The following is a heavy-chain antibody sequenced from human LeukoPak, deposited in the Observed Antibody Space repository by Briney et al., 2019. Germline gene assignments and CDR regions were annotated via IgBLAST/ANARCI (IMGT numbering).Heavy chain of an antibody. J-gene: IGHJ4*02. D-gene: IGHD2-15*01. Sequence: QPGGSLRLSCAASGFTFSSYAMSWVRQAAGKGLEWGSVISGSGASTYYADSVRGRFTISRDNSKNTLYLQMNSLRAEDTAVYYCAKTNLGYCSGGSCYVDCWGQGTLVTVSS. CDR3: AKTNLGYCSGGSCYVDC. CDR2: ISGSGAST. V-gene: IGHV3-23*01. CDR1: GFTFSSYA.